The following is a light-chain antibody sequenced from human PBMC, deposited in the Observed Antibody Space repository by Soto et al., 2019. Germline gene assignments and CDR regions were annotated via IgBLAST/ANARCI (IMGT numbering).Light chain of an antibody. CDR3: CSYAGSSTWV. CDR1: RSDVGTNYL. J-gene: IGLJ3*02. Sequence: QSALTQPASVSGSPGQSITISCTGTRSDVGTNYLVSWYQQHPGKAPKLMIYEGSKRPSGVSRRFSGSKSGNTASLTISGLQAEDEADYYCCSYAGSSTWVFGGGTKLTVL. V-gene: IGLV2-23*01. CDR2: EGS.